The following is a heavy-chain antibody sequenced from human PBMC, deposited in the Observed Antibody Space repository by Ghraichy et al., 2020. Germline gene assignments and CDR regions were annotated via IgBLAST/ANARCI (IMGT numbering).Heavy chain of an antibody. J-gene: IGHJ4*02. CDR1: GFTFSSYW. CDR2: IKQDGSDK. Sequence: GESLNISCAASGFTFSSYWMTWVRQAPGKGLEWVANIKQDGSDKKFVDSVKGRFTISRDNAKNSLYLQMNSLRADDTAVYYCATYSGRFSIEYWGQGSLVTVSS. D-gene: IGHD1-26*01. CDR3: ATYSGRFSIEY. V-gene: IGHV3-7*01.